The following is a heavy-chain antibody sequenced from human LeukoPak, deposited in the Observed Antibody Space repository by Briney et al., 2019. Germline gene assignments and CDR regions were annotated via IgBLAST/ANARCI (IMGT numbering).Heavy chain of an antibody. CDR2: IKSETDGGTT. CDR1: GFTFNIAW. J-gene: IGHJ4*02. V-gene: IGHV3-15*01. D-gene: IGHD3-3*01. Sequence: GSLRLSCAASGFTFNIAWMTWVRQAPGKGLEWVGRIKSETDGGTTDYAAPVKSRFTISRDDSKTTLYLQMNSLKSEDSAMYYCVTSSSGHDFLFDYWGQGTLVSVSS. CDR3: VTSSSGHDFLFDY.